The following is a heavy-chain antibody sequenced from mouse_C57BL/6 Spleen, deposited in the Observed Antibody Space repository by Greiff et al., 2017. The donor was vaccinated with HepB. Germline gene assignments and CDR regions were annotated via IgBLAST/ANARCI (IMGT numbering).Heavy chain of an antibody. CDR2: IDPSDSYT. V-gene: IGHV1-50*01. Sequence: VKLQQPGAELVKPGASVKLSCKASGYTFTSYWMQWVKQRPGQGLEWIGEIDPSDSYTNYNQKFKGKATLTVDTSSSTAYMQLSSLTSEDSAVYYCARPFYYYGSSPYYFDYWGQGTTLTVSS. CDR3: ARPFYYYGSSPYYFDY. CDR1: GYTFTSYW. J-gene: IGHJ2*01. D-gene: IGHD1-1*01.